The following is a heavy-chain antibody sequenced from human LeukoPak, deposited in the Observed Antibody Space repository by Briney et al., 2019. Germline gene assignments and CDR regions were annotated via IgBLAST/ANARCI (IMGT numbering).Heavy chain of an antibody. CDR1: GGSFSGYC. V-gene: IGHV4-34*01. Sequence: PSETLSLTCAVYGGSFSGYCWSWIRQPPGKGLEWIGEMNHSGSTNYNPSIKSRVTISVDTSKNQFSLILTSVTAADTAVYYCARLYIGGYSRSTNYNWFDPWGQGALVTVSS. CDR2: MNHSGST. J-gene: IGHJ5*02. D-gene: IGHD6-13*01. CDR3: ARLYIGGYSRSTNYNWFDP.